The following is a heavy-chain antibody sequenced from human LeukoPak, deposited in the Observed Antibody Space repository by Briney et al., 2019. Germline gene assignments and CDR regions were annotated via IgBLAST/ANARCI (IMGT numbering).Heavy chain of an antibody. D-gene: IGHD3-10*01. V-gene: IGHV1-2*02. Sequence: ASVKVSCTASGYTFTSYDINWVRQATGQGLEWMGWINPNSGGTNYAQKFQGRVTMTRDTSISTAYMELSRLRSDDTAVYYCARGPMYYYGSGSYHPYMDVWGKGTTVTISS. J-gene: IGHJ6*03. CDR1: GYTFTSYD. CDR3: ARGPMYYYGSGSYHPYMDV. CDR2: INPNSGGT.